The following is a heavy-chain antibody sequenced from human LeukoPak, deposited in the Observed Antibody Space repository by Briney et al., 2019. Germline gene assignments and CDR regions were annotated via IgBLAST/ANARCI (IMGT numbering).Heavy chain of an antibody. CDR2: IKEDGSEK. D-gene: IGHD2-2*01. Sequence: GGSLRLSCAASGFIFSDYWMSWVRQAPGKGLEWVANIKEDGSEKYYIDSVKGRFTISRDNAKRSVFLQMNSLRVEDMAVYYCARVGGRNSCPDYWGQGTLVTVSS. CDR3: ARVGGRNSCPDY. V-gene: IGHV3-7*01. CDR1: GFIFSDYW. J-gene: IGHJ4*02.